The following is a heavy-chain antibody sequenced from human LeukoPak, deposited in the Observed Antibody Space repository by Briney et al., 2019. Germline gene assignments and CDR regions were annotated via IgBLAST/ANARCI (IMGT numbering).Heavy chain of an antibody. CDR2: IYYSGST. CDR3: ARVGRRNCSGGSCYDFDY. V-gene: IGHV4-59*01. J-gene: IGHJ4*02. CDR1: GGSISSYY. Sequence: PSETLSLTCTVSGGSISSYYWSWIRQPPGKGLEWIGYIYYSGSTNYNPSLKSRVTISVDTSKNQFSLKLSSVTAADTAVYYCARVGRRNCSGGSCYDFDYWGLRTLVTVSS. D-gene: IGHD2-15*01.